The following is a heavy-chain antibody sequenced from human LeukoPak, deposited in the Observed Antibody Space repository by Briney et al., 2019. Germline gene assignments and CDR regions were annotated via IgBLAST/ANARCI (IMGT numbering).Heavy chain of an antibody. J-gene: IGHJ6*02. V-gene: IGHV3-48*03. CDR2: ISSSGSTI. CDR3: AREGSTVVTADSVYYYGMDV. CDR1: GFTFSSYE. D-gene: IGHD2-21*02. Sequence: GGSLRLSCAASGFTFSSYEMNWVRQAPGKGLEWGSYISSSGSTIYYADSVKGRFTISRDNAKNSLYLQMNSLRAEDTAVYYCAREGSTVVTADSVYYYGMDVWGQGTTVTVSS.